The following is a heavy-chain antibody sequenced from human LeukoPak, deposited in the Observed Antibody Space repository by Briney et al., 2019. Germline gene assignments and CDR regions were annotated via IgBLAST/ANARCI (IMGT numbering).Heavy chain of an antibody. D-gene: IGHD2-2*01. V-gene: IGHV3-7*01. J-gene: IGHJ6*02. Sequence: GGSLRLSCAASGFSFSNYWMGWVRQAPGKRPEWVANMNIDGSERYYADSVKGRFTISRDNSKNTLYLQMNSLRAEDTAVYYCARDSRRLYCSSTSCHQGMDVWGQGTTVTVSS. CDR1: GFSFSNYW. CDR3: ARDSRRLYCSSTSCHQGMDV. CDR2: MNIDGSER.